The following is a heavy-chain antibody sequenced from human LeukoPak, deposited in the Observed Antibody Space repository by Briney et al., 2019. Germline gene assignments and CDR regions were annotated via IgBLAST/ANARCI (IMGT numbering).Heavy chain of an antibody. CDR2: IYHSGST. V-gene: IGHV4-30-2*01. D-gene: IGHD4-23*01. J-gene: IGHJ4*02. CDR1: GGSISSGGYS. Sequence: PSQTQSLTCAVSGGSISSGGYSWSWIRQPPGKGLEWIGYIYHSGSTYYNPSLKSRVTISVDRSKNQFSLKLSSVTAADTAVYYCASAAYGGNPIDYWGQGTLVTVSS. CDR3: ASAAYGGNPIDY.